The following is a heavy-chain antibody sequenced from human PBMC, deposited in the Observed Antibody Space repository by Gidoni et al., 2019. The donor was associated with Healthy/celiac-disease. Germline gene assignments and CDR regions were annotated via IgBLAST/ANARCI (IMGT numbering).Heavy chain of an antibody. V-gene: IGHV3-11*04. CDR3: ARDLFVVVPAAIGYYYYYYGMDV. J-gene: IGHJ6*02. CDR2: ISSSGSTI. Sequence: WVSYISSSGSTIYYADSVKGRFTISRDNAKNSLYLQMNSLRAEDTAVYYCARDLFVVVPAAIGYYYYYYGMDVWGQGTTVNVSS. D-gene: IGHD2-2*02.